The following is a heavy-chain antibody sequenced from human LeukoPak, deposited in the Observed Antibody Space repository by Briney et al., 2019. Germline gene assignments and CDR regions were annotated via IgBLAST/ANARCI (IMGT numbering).Heavy chain of an antibody. CDR1: GFTFSSYG. CDR2: IRYDGSNK. J-gene: IGHJ6*03. Sequence: GGSLRLSCAASGFTFSSYGMHWVRQAPGKGLEWVAFIRYDGSNKYYADSVKGRFTISRDNSKNTLYLQMNSLRAEDTAVYYCAKARSSYYYYYMDVWGKGTTVTLSS. CDR3: AKARSSYYYYYMDV. V-gene: IGHV3-30*02.